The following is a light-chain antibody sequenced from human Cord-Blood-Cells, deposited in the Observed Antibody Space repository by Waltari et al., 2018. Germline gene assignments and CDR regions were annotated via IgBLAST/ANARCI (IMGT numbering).Light chain of an antibody. CDR3: CSYAGSSTLV. CDR2: EGS. Sequence: QSALTPPASVSGSPGQTITISCTGTSSNVGHYNPVTWYQQHPGKAPKLMIYEGSKRPSGVSNRFSGSKSGNTASLTISGLQAEDEADYYCCSYAGSSTLVFGRGTKLTVL. J-gene: IGLJ2*01. V-gene: IGLV2-23*01. CDR1: SSNVGHYNP.